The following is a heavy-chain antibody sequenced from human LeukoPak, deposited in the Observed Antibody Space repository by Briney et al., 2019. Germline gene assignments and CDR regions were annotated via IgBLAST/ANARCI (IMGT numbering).Heavy chain of an antibody. J-gene: IGHJ4*02. Sequence: GGSLRLSCAVSGFTVSTNYMSWVRQAPGKGLEWVSIIHRDGSTYYADSVKGRFTTSRDNSKNTLYIQMNSLRAEDTGVYYCARDGEHVLAHDYWGQGTLVTVSS. CDR2: IHRDGST. CDR3: ARDGEHVLAHDY. D-gene: IGHD3-10*01. V-gene: IGHV3-66*01. CDR1: GFTVSTNY.